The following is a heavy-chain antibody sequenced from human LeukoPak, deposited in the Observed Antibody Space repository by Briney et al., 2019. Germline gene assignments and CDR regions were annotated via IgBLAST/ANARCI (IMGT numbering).Heavy chain of an antibody. CDR1: AFTFSSHD. CDR2: VSYSGDGT. J-gene: IGHJ3*01. CDR3: VREGPRGLAFDV. V-gene: IGHV3-23*01. Sequence: GGSLRLSCSASAFTFSSHDMSLVRQAPGKGLEWVSGVSYSGDGTYYADSVKGRFAISRENSKNTLYLHMNSLRAEDTAVYYCVREGPRGLAFDVWGQGTRVTVSS.